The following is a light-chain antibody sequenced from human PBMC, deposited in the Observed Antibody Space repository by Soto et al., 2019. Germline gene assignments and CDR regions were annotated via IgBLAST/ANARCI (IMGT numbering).Light chain of an antibody. CDR3: QQYNNWPGT. CDR1: QSVSSY. Sequence: SVFAQSPGTLSFSPGERATLSCRASQSVSSYLAWYQQKPGQAPRLLIQRASTRATGIPARFSGSGSGTEFTLTISSLQSEDFAVYFCQQYNNWPGTFGQGTKVDIK. V-gene: IGKV3-15*01. CDR2: RAS. J-gene: IGKJ1*01.